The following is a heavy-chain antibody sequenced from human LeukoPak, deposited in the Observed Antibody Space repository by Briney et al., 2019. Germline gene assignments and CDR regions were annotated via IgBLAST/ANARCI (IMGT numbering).Heavy chain of an antibody. CDR3: ARVPYYYDSSGPRG. CDR2: ISSSSSTI. V-gene: IGHV3-48*02. Sequence: PGGSLRLSCAASGFTFNSYSMHWVRQAPGKGLEWVSYISSSSSTIYYADSVKGRFTISRDNAKNSLYLQMNSLRDEDTAVYYCARVPYYYDSSGPRGWGQGTLVTVSS. D-gene: IGHD3-22*01. CDR1: GFTFNSYS. J-gene: IGHJ4*02.